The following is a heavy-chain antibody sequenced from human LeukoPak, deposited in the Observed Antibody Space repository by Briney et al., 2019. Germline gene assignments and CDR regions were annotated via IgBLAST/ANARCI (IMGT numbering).Heavy chain of an antibody. V-gene: IGHV1-2*02. CDR3: ARDHGRYCSSTSCYDKGNDY. D-gene: IGHD2-2*01. J-gene: IGHJ4*02. CDR2: INPNSGGT. Sequence: GASVKVSCKASGYTFTSYGISWVRQAPGQGLEWMGWINPNSGGTNYAQKFQGRVTMTRDTSISTAYMELSRLRSDDTAVYYCARDHGRYCSSTSCYDKGNDYWGQGTLVTVSS. CDR1: GYTFTSYG.